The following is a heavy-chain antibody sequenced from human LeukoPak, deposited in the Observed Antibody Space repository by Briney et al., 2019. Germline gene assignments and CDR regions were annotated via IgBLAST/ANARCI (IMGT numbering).Heavy chain of an antibody. CDR2: IYYSGST. J-gene: IGHJ6*03. V-gene: IGHV4-39*07. D-gene: IGHD3-22*01. CDR1: GGSISSSSYY. Sequence: SETLSLTCTVSGGSISSSSYYWGWIRQPPGKGLEWIGSIYYSGSTYYNPSLKSRVTISVDTSNNQFSLKLSSVTAADTAVYYCARALTHYYDSSGYYRNYYYYMDVWGKGTTVTISS. CDR3: ARALTHYYDSSGYYRNYYYYMDV.